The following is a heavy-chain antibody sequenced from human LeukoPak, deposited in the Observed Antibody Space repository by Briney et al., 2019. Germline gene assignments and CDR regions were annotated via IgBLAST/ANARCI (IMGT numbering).Heavy chain of an antibody. J-gene: IGHJ4*02. CDR3: ARDRRRIGNYYDKSVFLDH. V-gene: IGHV4-34*01. D-gene: IGHD3-22*01. CDR2: INHGGSI. CDR1: GGPFSGYF. Sequence: SETLSLTCAVYGGPFSGYFWSWIRQPPGKGLEWIGEINHGGSINYNPSLKSRVTISADTSKNQFSLKLTSVTAADTAVYYCARDRRRIGNYYDKSVFLDHWGQGTLVTVSS.